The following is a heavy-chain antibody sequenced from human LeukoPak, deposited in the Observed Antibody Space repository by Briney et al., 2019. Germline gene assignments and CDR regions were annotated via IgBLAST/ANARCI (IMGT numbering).Heavy chain of an antibody. CDR2: INTSGSST. V-gene: IGHV3-74*03. J-gene: IGHJ4*02. CDR3: ARSNHADDF. Sequence: GGSLRLSCAASGFTFSDYRMHWVRQVPGKGLVWVSRINTSGSSTTYADYVKGRFTISRDNAKNTLYLQMDSLRAEDTGVYYCARSNHADDFWGQGTLVTVSS. D-gene: IGHD1-14*01. CDR1: GFTFSDYR.